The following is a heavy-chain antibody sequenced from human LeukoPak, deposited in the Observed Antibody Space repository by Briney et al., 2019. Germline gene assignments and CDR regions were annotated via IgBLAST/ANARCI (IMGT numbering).Heavy chain of an antibody. CDR3: ASSRKSSSWLFDY. V-gene: IGHV1-18*01. J-gene: IGHJ4*02. CDR2: ISAYNGNT. Sequence: ASVKVSCKASGYTFTSYGISWVRQAPGQGLEWMGWISAYNGNTNYAQKLQGWVTMTRDTSISTAYMELSRLRSDDTAVYYCASSRKSSSWLFDYWGQGTLVTVSS. D-gene: IGHD6-13*01. CDR1: GYTFTSYG.